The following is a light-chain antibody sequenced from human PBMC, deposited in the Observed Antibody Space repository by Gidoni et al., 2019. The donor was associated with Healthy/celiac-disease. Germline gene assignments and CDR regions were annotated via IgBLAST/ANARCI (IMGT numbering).Light chain of an antibody. CDR1: KLGDKY. CDR2: QDS. CDR3: QAWDSSTAHVV. Sequence: SYALTQPPSVSVSPGQTVSITCSGDKLGDKYACWYQQKPGQSPVLVIYQDSKRPSGIPERFSGSNSGNTATLTISGTQAMDEADYYCQAWDSSTAHVVFGGGTKLTVL. V-gene: IGLV3-1*01. J-gene: IGLJ2*01.